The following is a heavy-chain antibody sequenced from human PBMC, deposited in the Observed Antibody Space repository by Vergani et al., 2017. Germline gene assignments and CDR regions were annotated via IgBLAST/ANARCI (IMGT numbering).Heavy chain of an antibody. CDR1: GGTFSSYA. CDR2: IIPIFGTA. D-gene: IGHD1-20*01. J-gene: IGHJ4*02. V-gene: IGHV1-69*01. Sequence: QVQLVQSGAEVKKPGSSVKVSCKASGGTFSSYAISWVRQAPGQGLEWMGGIIPIFGTANDAQKFQGRVTITADESTSTAYMELSSLRSEDTAVYYCAREEYGYNWNGASLDYWGQGTLVTVSS. CDR3: AREEYGYNWNGASLDY.